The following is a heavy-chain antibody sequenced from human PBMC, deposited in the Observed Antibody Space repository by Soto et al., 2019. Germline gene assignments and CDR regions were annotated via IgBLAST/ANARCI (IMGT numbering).Heavy chain of an antibody. CDR2: IIPILGIA. J-gene: IGHJ4*02. Sequence: QVQLVQSGAEVKKPGSSVKVSCKASGGTFSSYTISWVRQAPGQVLEWMGMIIPILGIANYVQKFQGRVTMAAEKTACTADIELSSLRSADKVVYYCARDSLGRGSAAVWGQGSLVTVSS. D-gene: IGHD6-25*01. V-gene: IGHV1-69*08. CDR3: ARDSLGRGSAAV. CDR1: GGTFSSYT.